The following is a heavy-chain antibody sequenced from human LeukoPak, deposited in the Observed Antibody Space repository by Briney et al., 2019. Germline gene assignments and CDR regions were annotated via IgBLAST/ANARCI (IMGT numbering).Heavy chain of an antibody. J-gene: IGHJ4*02. CDR1: GFTFSSHA. CDR3: VRDGGVSGYDLLDY. V-gene: IGHV3-7*01. CDR2: INQDGSKE. D-gene: IGHD5-12*01. Sequence: GGSLRLSCVASGFTFSSHAMSWVRQAPGKGLEWVAHINQDGSKEYYMDSVKARFTISRDNAKNSLSLQMNGLRAEDTAVYYCVRDGGVSGYDLLDYWGQGTLVIVSS.